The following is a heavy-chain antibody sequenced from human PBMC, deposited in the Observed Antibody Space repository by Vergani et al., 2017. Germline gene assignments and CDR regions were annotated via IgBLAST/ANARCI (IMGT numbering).Heavy chain of an antibody. CDR1: GFTFQAFA. CDR2: IDRNYGVK. CDR3: VKDNDYDADGPFDL. D-gene: IGHD3-16*01. Sequence: VEAGGGLVQPGGSLRLSCTASGFTFQAFAFHWVRQVSGRGLEWVSGIDRNYGVKNGNSFEGRFSISRDNAKKAVFLQMNNLRHECTALYFCVKDNDYDADGPFDLWGSGTLVTVSS. J-gene: IGHJ2*01. V-gene: IGHV3-9*01.